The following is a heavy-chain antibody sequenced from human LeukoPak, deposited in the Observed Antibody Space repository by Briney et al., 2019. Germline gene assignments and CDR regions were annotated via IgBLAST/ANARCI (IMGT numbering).Heavy chain of an antibody. CDR3: ARARTGFWSGYSYYFDY. J-gene: IGHJ4*02. CDR1: GGSISSYY. D-gene: IGHD3-3*01. CDR2: IYYSGST. Sequence: SETLSLTCTVSGGSISSYYWSWIRQPPGKGLEWIGYIYYSGSTNYNPSLKSRVTISVDTSKNQFSLKLSSVTAADTAVYYCARARTGFWSGYSYYFDYWGQGTLVTASS. V-gene: IGHV4-59*01.